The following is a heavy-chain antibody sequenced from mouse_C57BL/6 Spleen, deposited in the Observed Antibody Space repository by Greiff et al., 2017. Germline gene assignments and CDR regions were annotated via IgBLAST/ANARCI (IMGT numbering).Heavy chain of an antibody. V-gene: IGHV1-64*01. J-gene: IGHJ2*01. CDR1: GYTFTSYW. Sequence: VQLQQPGAELVKPGASVKLSCKASGYTFTSYWMHWVKQRPGQGLEWIGMIHPTSGSTNYNEKFKSKATLTVDKSSSTAYMQLSSLTSEDSAVYNCAGSSFTAVEEDYWGQGTTLTVSS. CDR3: AGSSFTAVEEDY. D-gene: IGHD1-1*01. CDR2: IHPTSGST.